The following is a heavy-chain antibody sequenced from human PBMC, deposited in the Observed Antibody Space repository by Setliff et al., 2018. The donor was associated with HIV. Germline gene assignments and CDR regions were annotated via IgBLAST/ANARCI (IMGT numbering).Heavy chain of an antibody. J-gene: IGHJ4*02. CDR2: IKQDGSEK. CDR1: GFTFSNYW. V-gene: IGHV3-7*03. CDR3: ARRLSSGSYFGY. D-gene: IGHD6-19*01. Sequence: GGSLRLSCAASGFTFSNYWMSWVRQAPGKGLEWVANIKQDGSEKYYVDSVKGRFTISRDNAKNSLYLQMNSLRSEDTAVYYCARRLSSGSYFGYWGQGTLVTVSS.